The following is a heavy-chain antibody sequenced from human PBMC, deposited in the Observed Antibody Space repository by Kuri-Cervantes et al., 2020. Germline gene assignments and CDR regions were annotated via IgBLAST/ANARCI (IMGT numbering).Heavy chain of an antibody. CDR3: ARDIDNWNDEGDAFDI. CDR2: ISWKSGSL. CDR1: EFTFSRYP. D-gene: IGHD1-1*01. V-gene: IGHV3-9*01. Sequence: GGSLRLSCTASEFTFSRYPMHWVRQAPGKGLEWVSAISWKSGSLGYADSVKGRFTISRDNAKNSLCLQMNSLRAEDTAVYYCARDIDNWNDEGDAFDIWGQGTMVTVSS. J-gene: IGHJ3*02.